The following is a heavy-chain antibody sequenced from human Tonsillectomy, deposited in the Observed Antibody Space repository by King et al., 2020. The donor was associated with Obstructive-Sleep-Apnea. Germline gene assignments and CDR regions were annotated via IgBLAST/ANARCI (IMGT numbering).Heavy chain of an antibody. CDR2: IYHSGST. CDR3: ASLWIQLDAFDI. D-gene: IGHD5-18*01. J-gene: IGHJ3*02. Sequence: LQLQESGSGLVKPSQTLSLTCAVSGGSISSGGYSWSWIRQPPGKGLEWIGYIYHSGSTYYNPSLKSRVTISVDRSKNQFSLKLSSVTAADTAVYYCASLWIQLDAFDIWGQGTMVTVSS. CDR1: GGSISSGGYS. V-gene: IGHV4-30-2*01.